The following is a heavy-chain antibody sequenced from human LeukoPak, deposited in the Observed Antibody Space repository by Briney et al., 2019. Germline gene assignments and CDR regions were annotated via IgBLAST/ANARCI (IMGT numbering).Heavy chain of an antibody. Sequence: PSETLSLTCTVSGGSISSYYWSWIRQPPGKGLEWIGYIYSSGNTDYNPSLKNRVTISVDTSKSQFSLKLSSVTAADTAIYYCARDPSTSYFDYWGQGALVTVSS. CDR2: IYSSGNT. CDR1: GGSISSYY. V-gene: IGHV4-59*01. J-gene: IGHJ4*02. CDR3: ARDPSTSYFDY.